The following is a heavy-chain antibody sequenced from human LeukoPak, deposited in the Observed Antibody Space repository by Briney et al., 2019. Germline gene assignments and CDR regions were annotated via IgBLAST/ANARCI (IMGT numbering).Heavy chain of an antibody. J-gene: IGHJ4*02. CDR2: ISYDGSHK. CDR3: AKVRSGSYGNAVDY. D-gene: IGHD1-26*01. V-gene: IGHV3-30*18. CDR1: GFTFSSYG. Sequence: GGSLRLSCAASGFTFSSYGMHWVRQAPGKGLEWVTVISYDGSHKYYADSVKGRFTISRNNSKNTLYLQMNSLRGEDTAVYYCAKVRSGSYGNAVDYWGQGTLVTVSS.